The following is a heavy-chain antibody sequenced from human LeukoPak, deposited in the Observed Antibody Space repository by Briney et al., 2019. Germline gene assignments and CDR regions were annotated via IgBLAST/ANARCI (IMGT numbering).Heavy chain of an antibody. D-gene: IGHD3-9*01. J-gene: IGHJ3*02. Sequence: SVKVTCKSSGGTFTSYAIRWVRQAPGQGQEGMGGIIPNFDKANYAQKIQGRVTITTDESTSTAYMELSSLRPEDTAVYYCASMDDIAHCDILTANDAFDIWGQGTMVTVSS. CDR3: ASMDDIAHCDILTANDAFDI. CDR2: IIPNFDKA. V-gene: IGHV1-69*05. CDR1: GGTFTSYA.